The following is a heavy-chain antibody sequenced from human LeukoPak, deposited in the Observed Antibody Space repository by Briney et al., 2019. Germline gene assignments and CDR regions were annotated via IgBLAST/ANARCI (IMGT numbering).Heavy chain of an antibody. Sequence: GGSLRLSCAASGFTFSSYGMHWVRQAPGKGLEWVAVISYDGSNKYYADSVKGRFTISRDNSKNTLYLQMNSLRAEDTAVYYCAKDGGSSSWYYFDYWGQGTLVTVSS. CDR1: GFTFSSYG. CDR2: ISYDGSNK. V-gene: IGHV3-30*18. CDR3: AKDGGSSSWYYFDY. D-gene: IGHD6-13*01. J-gene: IGHJ4*02.